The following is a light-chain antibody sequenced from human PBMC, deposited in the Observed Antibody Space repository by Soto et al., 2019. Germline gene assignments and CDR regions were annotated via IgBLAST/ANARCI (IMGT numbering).Light chain of an antibody. CDR1: QSISSW. J-gene: IGKJ1*01. V-gene: IGKV1-5*01. CDR3: QQLGT. Sequence: DIQMTQSPSTLSASVGDRVTITCRASQSISSWLAWYQQKPGKAPKLLIYDASSLESVVPSRFSGSGSGTEFTLTISSLQPDDFATYYCQQLGTFGQGTKVEIK. CDR2: DAS.